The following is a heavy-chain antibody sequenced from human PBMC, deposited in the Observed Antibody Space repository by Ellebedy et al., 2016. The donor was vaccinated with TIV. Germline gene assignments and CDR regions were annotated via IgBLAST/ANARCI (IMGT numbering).Heavy chain of an antibody. CDR3: AGGDSSGYYYGMDV. CDR2: INPSGGST. D-gene: IGHD3-22*01. V-gene: IGHV1-46*01. CDR1: GYTFTSYY. J-gene: IGHJ6*02. Sequence: AASVKVSCKASGYTFTSYYMHWVRQAPGQGLEWMGIINPSGGSTSDAQKFQGRVTMTRDTSISTAYMELSRLRSDDTAVYYCAGGDSSGYYYGMDVWGQGTTVTVSS.